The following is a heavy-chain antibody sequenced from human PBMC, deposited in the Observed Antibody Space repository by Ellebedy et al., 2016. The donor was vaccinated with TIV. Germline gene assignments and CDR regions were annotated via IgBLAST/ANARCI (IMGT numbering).Heavy chain of an antibody. V-gene: IGHV3-23*01. Sequence: GESLKISCAASGFTFTSYAMSWVRQAPGKGLEWVSTISHTGTRTYYADSVKGRFTISRDNSKNTLYLQMNSLRAEDTAVYYCAKGRGGGSDSSAPRYYFDYWGLGTLVTVSS. CDR1: GFTFTSYA. J-gene: IGHJ4*02. CDR2: ISHTGTRT. CDR3: AKGRGGGSDSSAPRYYFDY. D-gene: IGHD3-22*01.